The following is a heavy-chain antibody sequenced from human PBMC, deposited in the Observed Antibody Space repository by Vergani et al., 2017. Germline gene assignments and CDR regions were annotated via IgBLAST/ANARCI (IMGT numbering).Heavy chain of an antibody. Sequence: QVQLQESGPGLVKPSQTLSLTCAVSGGSISSGGYYWSWIRQPAGKGLEWIGRIYTSGSTNYNPSLKSRVTMSVDTSKNQFSLKLSSVTAADTAVYYCAVDCSSTSCREIWGQGTMVTVSS. V-gene: IGHV4-61*02. J-gene: IGHJ3*02. D-gene: IGHD2-2*01. CDR2: IYTSGST. CDR3: AVDCSSTSCREI. CDR1: GGSISSGGYY.